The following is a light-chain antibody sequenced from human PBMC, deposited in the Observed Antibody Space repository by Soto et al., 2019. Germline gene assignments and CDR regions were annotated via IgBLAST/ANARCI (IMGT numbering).Light chain of an antibody. CDR1: NNDVGSDNV. J-gene: IGLJ3*02. V-gene: IGLV2-23*01. Sequence: QSALTQSASVSGSPGQSITISCTGTNNDVGSDNVVSWYQQHPAKAPKLMIYEGSRRPSGVSDRFSGSRSGNTASLTISGLQAEDEGDYYCCSYAGSSTVFGGGTKLTVL. CDR2: EGS. CDR3: CSYAGSSTV.